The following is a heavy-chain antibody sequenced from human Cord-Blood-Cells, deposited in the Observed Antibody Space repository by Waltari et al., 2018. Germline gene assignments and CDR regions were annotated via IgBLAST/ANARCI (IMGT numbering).Heavy chain of an antibody. D-gene: IGHD6-13*01. CDR2: INPNSGGT. V-gene: IGHV1-2*02. Sequence: VQLVQSGAEVKKPGASAKVSCKASGYTFTGYYLPWVRQAPGQGLEWMGWINPNSGGTNYAQKFQDRVTMTRDTSISTAYMELSRLRSDDTAVYYCAREGGYSSSWYIGYWGQGTLVTVSS. CDR1: GYTFTGYY. CDR3: AREGGYSSSWYIGY. J-gene: IGHJ4*02.